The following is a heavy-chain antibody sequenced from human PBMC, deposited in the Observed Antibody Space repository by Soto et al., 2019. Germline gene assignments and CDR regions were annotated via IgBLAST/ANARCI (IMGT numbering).Heavy chain of an antibody. CDR2: IYYSGST. CDR1: GGSISSYY. CDR3: ARQSGIAAAGIRQSFDY. D-gene: IGHD6-13*01. V-gene: IGHV4-59*08. J-gene: IGHJ4*02. Sequence: PSETLSLTCTVSGGSISSYYWSWIRQPPGKGLEWIGYIYYSGSTNYNPSLKSQVTISVDTSKNQFSLKLSSVTAADTSVYYFARQSGIAAAGIRQSFDYWGQGTLVTVSS.